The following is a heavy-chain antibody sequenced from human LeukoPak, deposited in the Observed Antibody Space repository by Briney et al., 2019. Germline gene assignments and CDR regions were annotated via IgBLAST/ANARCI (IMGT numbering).Heavy chain of an antibody. CDR1: GGSTSSYY. D-gene: IGHD3-10*01. CDR2: IYYSGST. J-gene: IGHJ4*02. Sequence: PSETLSLTCPVSGGSTSSYYWSWIRQPPGKGLGWLGYIYYSGSTNYNPSLKSRVPIPVETPKNQFSLKLSSVTAADTAVYYCARRATNYYGSGSSFDYWGQGTLVTVSS. CDR3: ARRATNYYGSGSSFDY. V-gene: IGHV4-59*08.